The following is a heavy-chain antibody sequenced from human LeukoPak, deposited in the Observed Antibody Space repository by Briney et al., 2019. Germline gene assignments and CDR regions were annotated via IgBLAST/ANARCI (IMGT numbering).Heavy chain of an antibody. J-gene: IGHJ4*02. CDR3: ARDFGSSYFDY. Sequence: GGSLRLSCAASGFTFSRYWMSWVRQAPGKGLEWVANIKQDGSQKYYVDSVKGRFTISRDNAKNSLYLQMNSLRAEDTAVYYCARDFGSSYFDYWGQGTLVTVSS. CDR1: GFTFSRYW. D-gene: IGHD1-26*01. CDR2: IKQDGSQK. V-gene: IGHV3-7*01.